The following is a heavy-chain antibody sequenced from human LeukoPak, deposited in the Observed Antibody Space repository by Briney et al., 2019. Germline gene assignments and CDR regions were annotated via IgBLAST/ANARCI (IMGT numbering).Heavy chain of an antibody. CDR3: ARRCSGGCQESDYYYGMDV. CDR1: GYTFISYG. Sequence: ASVKVSCKASGYTFISYGISWVRQAPGQGLEWMGWISANNGNTKYAQKLQGRVTMTTDTSTSTAYMELRSLRSDDTAVYYCARRCSGGCQESDYYYGMDVWGQGTTVTVSS. CDR2: ISANNGNT. J-gene: IGHJ6*02. D-gene: IGHD2-15*01. V-gene: IGHV1-18*04.